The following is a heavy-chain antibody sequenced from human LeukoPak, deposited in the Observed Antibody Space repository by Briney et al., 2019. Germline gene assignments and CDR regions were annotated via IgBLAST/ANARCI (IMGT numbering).Heavy chain of an antibody. V-gene: IGHV1-18*01. CDR3: ARDQRVPMIVPWRYYYYGMDV. CDR1: GYTFTSYG. J-gene: IGHJ6*02. Sequence: GASVKVSCKASGYTFTSYGISWVRQAPGQGLEWMGWISAYNGNTNYAQKLQGRVTMTTDTSTSTAYMELRSLRSDDTAVYYCARDQRVPMIVPWRYYYYGMDVWGQGTTVTVSS. CDR2: ISAYNGNT. D-gene: IGHD3-22*01.